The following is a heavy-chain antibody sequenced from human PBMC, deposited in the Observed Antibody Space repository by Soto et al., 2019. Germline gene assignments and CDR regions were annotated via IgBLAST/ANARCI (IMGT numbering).Heavy chain of an antibody. CDR2: IVPLLGIV. J-gene: IGHJ3*02. V-gene: IGHV1-69*08. CDR3: AREGERVIVVPAAMRDDAFDI. Sequence: QFPLVQSGAEVKKPGSSVKVSCQASGGTFISYTIVWVRQAPGQGLEWMGRIVPLLGIVDIAQRFQGRLTITADKSTRTTYMERSSLRSEDTAVYYCAREGERVIVVPAAMRDDAFDIWGQGTLVTVSS. D-gene: IGHD2-2*01. CDR1: GGTFISYT.